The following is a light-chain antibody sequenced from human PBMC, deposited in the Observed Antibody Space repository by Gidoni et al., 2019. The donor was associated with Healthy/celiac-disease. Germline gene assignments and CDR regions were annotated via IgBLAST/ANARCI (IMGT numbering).Light chain of an antibody. CDR2: EVS. Sequence: DIVMTQLPPSLSVTSGQPASITCKSSQSLLHSDGKNYLYWYLQKAGQSTQLLIYEVSNRFSGVPDRFSGRGSGKDFTLKISRVEAEDVGVYYCKKSIQLWTFGQGTKVEIK. CDR3: KKSIQLWT. CDR1: QSLLHSDGKNY. V-gene: IGKV2D-29*02. J-gene: IGKJ1*01.